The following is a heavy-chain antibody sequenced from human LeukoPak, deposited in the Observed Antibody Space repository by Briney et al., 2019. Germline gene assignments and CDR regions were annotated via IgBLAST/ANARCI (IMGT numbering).Heavy chain of an antibody. V-gene: IGHV3-30-3*01. CDR3: ARDQVAAGYVDWFDP. CDR2: ISYDGSNK. D-gene: IGHD2-15*01. J-gene: IGHJ5*02. CDR1: GFTFSSYV. Sequence: GRSLRLSCAASGFTFSSYVMHWVRQAPGKGLEWVAVISYDGSNKYYADSVKGRFTISRDNSKNTLYLQMNGLRAEDTAVYYCARDQVAAGYVDWFDPWGQGTLGTVSS.